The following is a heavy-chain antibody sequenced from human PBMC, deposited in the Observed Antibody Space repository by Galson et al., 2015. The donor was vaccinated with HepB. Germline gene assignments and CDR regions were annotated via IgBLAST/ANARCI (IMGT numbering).Heavy chain of an antibody. CDR1: GFTFSSYG. V-gene: IGHV3-30*18. CDR2: ISYDGSNK. CDR3: AKTLPKGSYYYYGMDV. J-gene: IGHJ6*02. D-gene: IGHD3-10*01. Sequence: SLRLSCAASGFTFSSYGMHWVRQAPGKGLEWVAVISYDGSNKYYADSVKGRFTISRDNSKNTLYLQMNSLRAEDTAVYYCAKTLPKGSYYYYGMDVWGQGTTVTVSS.